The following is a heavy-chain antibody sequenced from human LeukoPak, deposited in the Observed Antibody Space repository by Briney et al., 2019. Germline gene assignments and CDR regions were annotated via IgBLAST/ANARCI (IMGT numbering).Heavy chain of an antibody. CDR2: IHTGGNT. CDR3: ARERDGYCGGDCYYYYGMDV. D-gene: IGHD2-21*02. V-gene: IGHV3-66*01. Sequence: PGGSLRLSCTASGFAVSSNYINWVRQAPGKGLEWVSVIHTGGNTYYADSVKGRFTISRDNSKNTVYLQMNSLRAEDTAPYYCARERDGYCGGDCYYYYGMDVWGQGTTVTVSS. CDR1: GFAVSSNY. J-gene: IGHJ6*02.